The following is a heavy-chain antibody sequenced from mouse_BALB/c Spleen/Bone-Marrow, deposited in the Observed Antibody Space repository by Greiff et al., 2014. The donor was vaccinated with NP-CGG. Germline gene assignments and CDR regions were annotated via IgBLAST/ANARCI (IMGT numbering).Heavy chain of an antibody. Sequence: QVQLQQSGPELVKPGASVKMSCKASGYTFTDYIISWVKQRVGQGLEWIGEIYPGTGSTYYNEKFKGKVTLTADKSSNIAYMQLSSLTSEDSAVYFCARRKNVWFAYWGQGTLVTVSA. V-gene: IGHV1-77*01. CDR3: ARRKNVWFAY. CDR2: IYPGTGST. J-gene: IGHJ3*01. CDR1: GYTFTDYI.